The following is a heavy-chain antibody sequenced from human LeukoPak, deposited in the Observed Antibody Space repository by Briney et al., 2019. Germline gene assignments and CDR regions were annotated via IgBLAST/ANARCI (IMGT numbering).Heavy chain of an antibody. CDR3: AKDYDSSGYLYNWFDP. D-gene: IGHD3-22*01. CDR2: ISDSGGLT. J-gene: IGHJ5*02. V-gene: IGHV3-23*01. Sequence: GGSLRLSCVASGFTFSSHAMSWVRQAPGKGLEWVSVISDSGGLTHHADSVKGRFTISRDNSKNTLYLQMNSLRAEDTAVYYCAKDYDSSGYLYNWFDPWGQGTLVTVSS. CDR1: GFTFSSHA.